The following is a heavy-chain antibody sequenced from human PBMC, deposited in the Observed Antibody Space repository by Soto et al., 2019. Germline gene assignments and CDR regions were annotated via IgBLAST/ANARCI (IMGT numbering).Heavy chain of an antibody. CDR3: ARGSTRVAVAGTSAFDP. CDR1: GGTFSSYA. CDR2: IIPIFGTA. Sequence: SVKVSCKASGGTFSSYAISWVRQAPGQGLEWMGGIIPIFGTANYAQKFQGRVTITADESTSTAYMELSSLRSEDTAVYYCARGSTRVAVAGTSAFDPWGQGTLVTVSS. D-gene: IGHD6-19*01. J-gene: IGHJ5*02. V-gene: IGHV1-69*13.